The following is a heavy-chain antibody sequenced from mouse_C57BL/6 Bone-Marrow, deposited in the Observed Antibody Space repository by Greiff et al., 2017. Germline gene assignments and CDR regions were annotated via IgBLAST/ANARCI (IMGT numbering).Heavy chain of an antibody. CDR2: IWGVGST. Sequence: VQWVESGPGLVAPSQSLSITCTVSGFSLTSYGVDWVRQSPGKGLEWLGVIWGVGSTNYNSALKSRLSISKDNSKSQVFLKMNSLQTDDTAMYYCARLDSSGTGFAYWGQGTLVTVSA. V-gene: IGHV2-6*01. D-gene: IGHD3-2*02. CDR1: GFSLTSYG. J-gene: IGHJ3*01. CDR3: ARLDSSGTGFAY.